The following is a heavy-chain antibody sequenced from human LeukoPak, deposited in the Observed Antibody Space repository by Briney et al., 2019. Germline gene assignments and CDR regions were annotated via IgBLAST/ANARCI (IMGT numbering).Heavy chain of an antibody. V-gene: IGHV5-51*01. CDR3: ARLRYCGGDCYSEDDAFDI. CDR1: GYSFTSYW. D-gene: IGHD2-21*02. J-gene: IGHJ3*02. Sequence: GESLKISCKGSGYSFTSYWIGWVRQMPGKGLEWMGIIYPGDSDTRYSPSFQGQVTISADKSISTAYLQWSSLKASDTAMYYCARLRYCGGDCYSEDDAFDIWGQGTMVTVSS. CDR2: IYPGDSDT.